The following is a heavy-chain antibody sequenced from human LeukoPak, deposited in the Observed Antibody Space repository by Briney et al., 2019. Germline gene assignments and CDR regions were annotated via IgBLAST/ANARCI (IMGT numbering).Heavy chain of an antibody. CDR1: GGTFSSYA. D-gene: IGHD3-3*01. J-gene: IGHJ5*02. V-gene: IGHV1-69*13. CDR3: ARDQSRDYDFWSGYYILAWFDP. Sequence: ASVKVSCKASGGTFSSYAISWVRQAPGQGLEWMGGIIPIFGTANYAQKFQGRVTITADESTSTAYMELGSLRSEDTAVYYCARDQSRDYDFWSGYYILAWFDPWGQGTLVTVSS. CDR2: IIPIFGTA.